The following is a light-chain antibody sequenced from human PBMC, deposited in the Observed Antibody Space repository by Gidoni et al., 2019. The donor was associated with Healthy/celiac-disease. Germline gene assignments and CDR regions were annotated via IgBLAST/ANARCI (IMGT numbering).Light chain of an antibody. Sequence: DIQMTPSPSSLSASVGDRVTITCRPSQSISRYLNWYQQKPGQDPKILIYAASNLQSGFPSRCSGCGSGSDLTITILRPEHVAFANYQRQHSYPTRTFGQGTKVEIK. CDR1: QSISRY. V-gene: IGKV1-39*01. J-gene: IGKJ1*01. CDR3: QHSYPTRT. CDR2: AAS.